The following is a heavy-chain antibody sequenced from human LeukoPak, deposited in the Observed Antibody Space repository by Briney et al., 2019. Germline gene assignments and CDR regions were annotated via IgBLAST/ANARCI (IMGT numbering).Heavy chain of an antibody. CDR1: GGSFSAYY. D-gene: IGHD3-22*01. CDR2: INHSGIT. J-gene: IGHJ4*02. V-gene: IGHV4-34*01. CDR3: ARGMIVVVITTLGPYYFDY. Sequence: SETLSLTCAVYGGSFSAYYWTWIRQSPGKGLEWIGEINHSGITNYTPSLKSRVTISVDTSKNQFSLNLSSVTAADTAVYYCARGMIVVVITTLGPYYFDYWGQGTLVTVSS.